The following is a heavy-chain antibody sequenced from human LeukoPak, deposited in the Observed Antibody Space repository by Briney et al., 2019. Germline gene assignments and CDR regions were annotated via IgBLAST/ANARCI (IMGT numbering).Heavy chain of an antibody. Sequence: SETLSLTCTVSGGSISSGDYYWSWIRQPPGKGLEWIGYIYYSGSTYYNPSLKSRVTISVDTSKNQFSLKLSSVTAADTAVYYCAREGVYSSGWYGEAFDIWGQGTMATVSS. CDR1: GGSISSGDYY. CDR3: AREGVYSSGWYGEAFDI. V-gene: IGHV4-30-4*08. J-gene: IGHJ3*02. CDR2: IYYSGST. D-gene: IGHD6-19*01.